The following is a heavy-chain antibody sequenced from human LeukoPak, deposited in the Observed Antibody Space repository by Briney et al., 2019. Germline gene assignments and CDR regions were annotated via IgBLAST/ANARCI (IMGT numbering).Heavy chain of an antibody. CDR1: GYTFTSYD. Sequence: ASVKVSCKASGYTFTSYDINWVRQATGQGLEWMGWMNPNSGNTGYAQKFQGRVTMTRNTSISTAYMELSSLRSEDTAVYYCARGQQYCSSTSCYWAYYYYYYGMDVWGQGTTVTVSS. D-gene: IGHD2-2*01. V-gene: IGHV1-8*01. J-gene: IGHJ6*02. CDR3: ARGQQYCSSTSCYWAYYYYYYGMDV. CDR2: MNPNSGNT.